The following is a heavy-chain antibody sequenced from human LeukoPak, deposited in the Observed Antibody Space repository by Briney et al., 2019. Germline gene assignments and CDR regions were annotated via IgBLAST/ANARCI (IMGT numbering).Heavy chain of an antibody. CDR1: VGSISSYY. J-gene: IGHJ4*02. V-gene: IGHV4-59*08. CDR3: ARHSQHSRDLGPARNFDY. CDR2: ISYSGST. D-gene: IGHD7-27*01. Sequence: SETLSLTCTVSVGSISSYYWSWIRQPPGKGLEWIGYISYSGSTNYNPSLNSRVTISVDTSRNLFSLRLTSVTAADTAVYYCARHSQHSRDLGPARNFDYWGQGTLVTVSS.